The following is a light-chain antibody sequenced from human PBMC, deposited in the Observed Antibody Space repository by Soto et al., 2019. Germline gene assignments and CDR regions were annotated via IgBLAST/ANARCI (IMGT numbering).Light chain of an antibody. V-gene: IGKV3-20*01. J-gene: IGKJ5*01. Sequence: EIVLTQSPGALSLSPVESATLSCRASQSVRSTYLAWYQQSPGQAPRLLIFGTSNRATGIPDRFSGSGSGTDFTLTISRLEPEDIGVYYCQQYGSSPTFGQGTRLEIK. CDR3: QQYGSSPT. CDR1: QSVRSTY. CDR2: GTS.